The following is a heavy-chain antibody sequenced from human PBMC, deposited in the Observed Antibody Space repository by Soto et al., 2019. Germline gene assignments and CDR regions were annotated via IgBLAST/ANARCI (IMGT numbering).Heavy chain of an antibody. CDR3: AKSPGQWLFLYYFDY. J-gene: IGHJ4*02. Sequence: PGGSLRLSCAASGFTFSSYAMHWVRQAPGKGLEWVSAISGGGGSTYYADSVKGRFTISRDNSKNTLYLQMNSLRAEDTAVYYCAKSPGQWLFLYYFDYWGQGTLVTVSS. CDR1: GFTFSSYA. CDR2: ISGGGGST. D-gene: IGHD6-19*01. V-gene: IGHV3-23*01.